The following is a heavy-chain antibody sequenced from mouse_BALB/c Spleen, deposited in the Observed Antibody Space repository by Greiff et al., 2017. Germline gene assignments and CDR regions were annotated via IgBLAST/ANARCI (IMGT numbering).Heavy chain of an antibody. Sequence: VQLQQSGPGLVQPSQSLSITCTVSGFSLTSYGVHWVRQSPGKGLEWLGVIWSGGSTDYNAAFISRLSISKDNSKSQVFFKMNSLQANDTAIYYCASMITTEYFDYWGQGTTLTVSS. D-gene: IGHD2-4*01. J-gene: IGHJ2*01. CDR1: GFSLTSYG. CDR2: IWSGGST. CDR3: ASMITTEYFDY. V-gene: IGHV2-2*02.